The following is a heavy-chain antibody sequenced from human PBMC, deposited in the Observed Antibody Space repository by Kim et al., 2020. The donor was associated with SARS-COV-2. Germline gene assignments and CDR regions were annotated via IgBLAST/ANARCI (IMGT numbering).Heavy chain of an antibody. CDR3: SRGGRLWSIFY. V-gene: IGHV4-34*01. J-gene: IGHJ4*01. CDR2: INHSGST. CDR1: GGSFSGYY. D-gene: IGHD2-21*01. Sequence: SETLSLTCAVYGGSFSGYYWTWIRQPPGKGLEWIGEINHSGSTNYNPSLKSRVTIAVDKSRSQFSLKLTSVTAADTAVYYCSRGGRLWSIFYWGHATLVT.